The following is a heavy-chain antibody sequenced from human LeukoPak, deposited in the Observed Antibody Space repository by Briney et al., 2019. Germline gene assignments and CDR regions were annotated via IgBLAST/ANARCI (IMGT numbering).Heavy chain of an antibody. J-gene: IGHJ4*02. CDR1: GFTFSSYW. CDR2: INSDGSST. D-gene: IGHD2-2*01. CDR3: VKGYCSSISCYGDY. V-gene: IGHV3-74*01. Sequence: GSLRLSCAASGFTFSSYWMHWVRQAPGKGLVWVSRINSDGSSTSYADSVKGRFTISRDNAKNTLYLQMSSLRAEDTAVYYCVKGYCSSISCYGDYWGQGTLVTFSS.